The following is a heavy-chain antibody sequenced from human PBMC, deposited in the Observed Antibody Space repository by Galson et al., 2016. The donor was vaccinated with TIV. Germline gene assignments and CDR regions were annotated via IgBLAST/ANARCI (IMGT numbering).Heavy chain of an antibody. J-gene: IGHJ2*01. Sequence: SVKVSCKASGYTLTSYNMHWVRQAPGQGPEWMGIINPSGGNTEYAQKLQGRVTMTRDTSTSTVHMELNSLRSEDTAVYYCARDGLYCSGGSCHIDWYFDLWGRGTLVTVSS. D-gene: IGHD2-15*01. V-gene: IGHV1-46*01. CDR2: INPSGGNT. CDR1: GYTLTSYN. CDR3: ARDGLYCSGGSCHIDWYFDL.